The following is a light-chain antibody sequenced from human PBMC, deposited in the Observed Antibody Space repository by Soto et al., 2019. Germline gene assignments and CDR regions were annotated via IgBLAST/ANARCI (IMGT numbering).Light chain of an antibody. V-gene: IGKV1-12*01. CDR1: QDISSR. J-gene: IGKJ5*01. CDR3: QQRSSWPPIT. CDR2: GAS. Sequence: DIQMTQSPSSVPASVGDRVTISCRASQDISSRLAWYQQKPGKAPELLIYGASNLQSGVPSRFSGSGSGTDFTLTISSLEPEDFAVYYCQQRSSWPPITFGQGTRLEIK.